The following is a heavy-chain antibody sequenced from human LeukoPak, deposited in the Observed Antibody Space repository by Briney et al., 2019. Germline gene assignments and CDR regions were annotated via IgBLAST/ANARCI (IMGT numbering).Heavy chain of an antibody. D-gene: IGHD3-16*02. V-gene: IGHV1-24*01. Sequence: ASVKVSCKVSGYTLTELSMHWVRQAPGKGLEWMGGFDPEDGETIYAQKFQGRVTMTEDTSTDTAYMELSSLRSEDTAVYYCARPTFGGVIVPYYFDYWGQGTLVTVSS. CDR1: GYTLTELS. CDR3: ARPTFGGVIVPYYFDY. J-gene: IGHJ4*02. CDR2: FDPEDGET.